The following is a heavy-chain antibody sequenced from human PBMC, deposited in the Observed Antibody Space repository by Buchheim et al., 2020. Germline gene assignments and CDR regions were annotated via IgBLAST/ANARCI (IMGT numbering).Heavy chain of an antibody. CDR3: ARGQVYGMDV. Sequence: EVQLVESGGGLVQPGGSLRLSCAASGFAFSGYWMSWVRQAPGKGLEWVANIKQDGSEKYYVDSVKGRFTISRDNAKNSLYLQMNSLRADDTAVYYCARGQVYGMDVWGQGTT. CDR1: GFAFSGYW. J-gene: IGHJ6*02. CDR2: IKQDGSEK. V-gene: IGHV3-7*01.